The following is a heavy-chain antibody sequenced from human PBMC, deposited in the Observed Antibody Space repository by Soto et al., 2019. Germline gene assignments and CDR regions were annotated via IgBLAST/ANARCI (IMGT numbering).Heavy chain of an antibody. Sequence: EVELLESGGGLVQPEGSLRLSCAASGFTFSTYAMGWVRQAPGKGLEWVSVVSSGGGTHYADSVKGRFTVSRDNSKNTLSLQMNSLRADDTAVYYCAKRRGAGGHFDYWGQEPWSPSPQ. CDR1: GFTFSTYA. CDR2: VSSGGGT. V-gene: IGHV3-23*01. J-gene: IGHJ4*01. CDR3: AKRRGAGGHFDY. D-gene: IGHD2-15*01.